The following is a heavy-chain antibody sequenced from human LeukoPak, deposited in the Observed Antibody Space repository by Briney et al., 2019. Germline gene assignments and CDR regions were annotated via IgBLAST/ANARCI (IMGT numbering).Heavy chain of an antibody. Sequence: PGRSLRLSCAASGFTFSSYAMHWVRQAPGKGLEWAAVISYDGSNKYYADSVKGRFTISRDNSKNTLYLQMNSLRAEDTAVYYCAITVGATPFDYWGQGTLVTVSS. CDR1: GFTFSSYA. CDR2: ISYDGSNK. V-gene: IGHV3-30*04. J-gene: IGHJ4*02. D-gene: IGHD1-26*01. CDR3: AITVGATPFDY.